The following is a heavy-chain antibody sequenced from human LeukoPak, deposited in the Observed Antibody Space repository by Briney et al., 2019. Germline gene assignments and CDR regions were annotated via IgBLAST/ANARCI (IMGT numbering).Heavy chain of an antibody. CDR1: GGSISTFY. Sequence: SETLSLTCTVSGGSISTFYWSWIRQPPGKGLEWIGYIYYSGSTNYNPSLKSRLTISVDTSKNQFSLKLSSVTAADTAVYYCARVRRSIAAAGHWFDPWGQGTLVTVSS. CDR2: IYYSGST. J-gene: IGHJ5*02. D-gene: IGHD6-13*01. CDR3: ARVRRSIAAAGHWFDP. V-gene: IGHV4-59*12.